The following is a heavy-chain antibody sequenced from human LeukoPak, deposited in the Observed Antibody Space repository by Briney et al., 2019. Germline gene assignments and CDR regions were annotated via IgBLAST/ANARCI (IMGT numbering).Heavy chain of an antibody. Sequence: GESLKISCKGSGNSFSRHWIGWVRQMPGKGLEWMGLIYPGDSNTRYSPSFQGQVTISADKSISTAYLQWSSLKASDTAMYYCARLDSGSYHFDYWGQGTLVTVSS. J-gene: IGHJ4*02. CDR2: IYPGDSNT. CDR1: GNSFSRHW. V-gene: IGHV5-51*01. CDR3: ARLDSGSYHFDY. D-gene: IGHD1-26*01.